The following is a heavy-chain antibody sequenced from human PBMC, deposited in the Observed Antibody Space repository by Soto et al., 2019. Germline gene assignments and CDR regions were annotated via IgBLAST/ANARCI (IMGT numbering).Heavy chain of an antibody. CDR1: GFTFSSYA. CDR2: ISYDGSNK. V-gene: IGHV3-30-3*01. CDR3: ARAPLGPTYYYDSSGYFDY. D-gene: IGHD3-22*01. J-gene: IGHJ4*02. Sequence: PGGSLRLSCAASGFTFSSYAMHWVRQAPGKGLEWVAVISYDGSNKYYADSVKGRFTISRDNSKNTLYLQMNSLRAEDTAVYYCARAPLGPTYYYDSSGYFDYWGQGTLVTVSS.